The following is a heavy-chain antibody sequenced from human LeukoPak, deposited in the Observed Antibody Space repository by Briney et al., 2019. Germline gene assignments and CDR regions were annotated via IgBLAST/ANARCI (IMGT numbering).Heavy chain of an antibody. CDR2: ISSSSSYI. D-gene: IGHD6-13*01. CDR1: GFTFSSYS. V-gene: IGHV3-21*01. Sequence: GGSLRLSCAASGFTFSSYSMNWVRQAPGEGLEWVSSISSSSSYIYYADSVKGRFTISRDNAKNSLYLQMNSLRAEDTAVYYCARIIAAVGYFDYWGQGTLVTVSS. CDR3: ARIIAAVGYFDY. J-gene: IGHJ4*02.